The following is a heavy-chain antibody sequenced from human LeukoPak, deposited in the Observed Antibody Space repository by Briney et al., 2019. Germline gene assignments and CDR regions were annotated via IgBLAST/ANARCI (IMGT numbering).Heavy chain of an antibody. D-gene: IGHD2-15*01. Sequence: SETLSLTCTVSGGSIGSSSYYWGWIRQPPGKGLEWIGSIYYSGSTYYNPSLKSRVTISVDTSKNQFSLKLSSVTAADTAVYYCARAGYCSGGSCSGFDPWGQGTLVTVSS. V-gene: IGHV4-39*01. CDR2: IYYSGST. CDR3: ARAGYCSGGSCSGFDP. J-gene: IGHJ5*02. CDR1: GGSIGSSSYY.